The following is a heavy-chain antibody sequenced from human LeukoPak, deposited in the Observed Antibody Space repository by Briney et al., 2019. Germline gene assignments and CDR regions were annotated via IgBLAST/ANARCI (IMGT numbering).Heavy chain of an antibody. CDR2: ISGSGSTI. D-gene: IGHD3-22*01. J-gene: IGHJ4*02. CDR3: ARGLTYYYDTSGLI. Sequence: GGSLRLSCAASGFTFSDYYMSWIRQAPGKGLEWVSYISGSGSTIYYADSVKGRFTISRDNAKNSLYLQMNSLRAEDTAVYYCARGLTYYYDTSGLIWGQGTLFTVSS. CDR1: GFTFSDYY. V-gene: IGHV3-11*01.